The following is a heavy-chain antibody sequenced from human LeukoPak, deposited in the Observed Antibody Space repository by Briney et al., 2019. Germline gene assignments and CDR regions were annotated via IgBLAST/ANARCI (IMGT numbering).Heavy chain of an antibody. CDR2: INSDGSST. J-gene: IGHJ6*03. CDR3: ARAGIAVAGFMDYYYYMDV. Sequence: PGGSLRLSCAASGFTFSSYWMHWVRRAPGKGLVWVSRINSDGSSTSYADSVKGRFTISRDNAKNTLYLQMNSLRAEDTAVYYCARAGIAVAGFMDYYYYMDVWGKGTTVTVSS. V-gene: IGHV3-74*01. D-gene: IGHD6-19*01. CDR1: GFTFSSYW.